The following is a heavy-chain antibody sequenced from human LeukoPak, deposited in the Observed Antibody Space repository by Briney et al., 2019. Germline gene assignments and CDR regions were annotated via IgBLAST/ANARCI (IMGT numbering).Heavy chain of an antibody. CDR3: ARGSSSWYGLPTFDY. D-gene: IGHD6-13*01. CDR1: GGSISSGGYY. J-gene: IGHJ4*02. V-gene: IGHV4-31*03. Sequence: PSETLSLTCTVSGGSISSGGYYWSWIRQHPGKGLEWIGYIYYSGSTYYNPSLKSRVTISVDTSKNQFSLKLSSVTAADTAVYYCARGSSSWYGLPTFDYWGQGTLVTVSS. CDR2: IYYSGST.